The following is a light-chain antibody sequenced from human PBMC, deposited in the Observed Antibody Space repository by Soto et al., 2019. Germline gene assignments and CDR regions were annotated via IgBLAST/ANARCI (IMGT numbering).Light chain of an antibody. CDR1: SSDVGGYNY. CDR3: SSYTSSSPMV. J-gene: IGLJ2*01. CDR2: DVS. Sequence: QSALTQPASVSGSPGQSITISCTGTSSDVGGYNYVSWYQQHPGKAPKLMIYDVSNRPSGVSNRVSGSKSGNTASLTISGLQAEDDVDYYCSSYTSSSPMVFGGGTKVTVL. V-gene: IGLV2-14*01.